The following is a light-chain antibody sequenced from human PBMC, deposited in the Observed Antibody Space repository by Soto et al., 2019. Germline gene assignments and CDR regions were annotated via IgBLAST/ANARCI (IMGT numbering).Light chain of an antibody. V-gene: IGLV2-14*01. Sequence: QSVLTQPAFGSGSPGQSITISCTGTISDVGGYNYVSWYQHPPGKAPKLMISEVSNRPSGVSNRFSGSKSGNTASLTISGLQAEDEADYYCSSYTSTSTRVYGTGTKVTVL. CDR2: EVS. CDR3: SSYTSTSTRV. CDR1: ISDVGGYNY. J-gene: IGLJ1*01.